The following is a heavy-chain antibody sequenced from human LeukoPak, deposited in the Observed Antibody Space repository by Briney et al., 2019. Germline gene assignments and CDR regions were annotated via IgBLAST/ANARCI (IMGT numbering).Heavy chain of an antibody. D-gene: IGHD3-10*02. CDR1: GFTFRSYE. J-gene: IGHJ6*04. CDR3: AELGITMIGGV. Sequence: GGSLRLSCGAPGFTFRSYEKNWVRPAPGKGLGGVSYISSSGSTIYYADSVKGRFTISRDNAKNSLYLQMNSLRAEDTAVYYCAELGITMIGGVWGKGTTVTISS. CDR2: ISSSGSTI. V-gene: IGHV3-48*03.